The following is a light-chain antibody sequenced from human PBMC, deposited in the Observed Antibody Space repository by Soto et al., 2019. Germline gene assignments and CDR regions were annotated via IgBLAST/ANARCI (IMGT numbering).Light chain of an antibody. CDR2: WAS. V-gene: IGKV4-1*01. Sequence: DIVMTQSPDSLAVSLGERATINCKSSQSILYSPNNKNSLAWFQQQPGQPPKLLIYWASTRESGVPDRFSGSGSWTDFTLTISSLQAEDVAVYYCQQYYSSVVTFGQGTRLEIK. CDR3: QQYYSSVVT. CDR1: QSILYSPNNKNS. J-gene: IGKJ5*01.